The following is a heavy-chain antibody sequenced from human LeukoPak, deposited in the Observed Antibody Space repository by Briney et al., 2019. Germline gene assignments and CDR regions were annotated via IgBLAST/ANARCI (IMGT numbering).Heavy chain of an antibody. D-gene: IGHD3-3*01. CDR3: ATSVLRFLEHSL. CDR1: GYTLTELS. Sequence: ASVKVSCKVSGYTLTELSMHWVRQAPGKGLEWMGGFDPEDGETIYAQKFQGRVTMTEDTSTDTAYMELSSLRSEDTAVYYCATSVLRFLEHSLWGQGTLVTVSS. CDR2: FDPEDGET. V-gene: IGHV1-24*01. J-gene: IGHJ4*02.